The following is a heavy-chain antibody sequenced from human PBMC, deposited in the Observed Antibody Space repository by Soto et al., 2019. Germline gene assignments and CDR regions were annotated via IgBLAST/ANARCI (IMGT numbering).Heavy chain of an antibody. CDR3: VKDESINWYSGHFRH. Sequence: EVQLVESGGGLVQPVRSLRLSCAASGFTFDDYAMHWVRQVPGKGLEWVSGINWNSGSIGYGDSVKGRFAISRDNAKNSLHLQMTSLSAEDTAFYYCVKDESINWYSGHFRHWGQGTLVTVSS. J-gene: IGHJ1*01. D-gene: IGHD6-13*01. CDR1: GFTFDDYA. CDR2: INWNSGSI. V-gene: IGHV3-9*01.